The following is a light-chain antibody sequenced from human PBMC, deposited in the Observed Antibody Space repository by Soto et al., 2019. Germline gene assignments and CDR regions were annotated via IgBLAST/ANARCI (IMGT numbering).Light chain of an antibody. CDR1: QSIIHSDGSTY. CDR3: MQGTHWPWT. Sequence: DVVMTQSPLSLPVTLGQPASISCRSSQSIIHSDGSTYLSWFQQRPGQSPRRLIYEVSDRDSGVPDRFSGSGSGTDFTLKISRVEAEDVGVYYCMQGTHWPWTFGQGTEVEIK. V-gene: IGKV2-30*02. J-gene: IGKJ1*01. CDR2: EVS.